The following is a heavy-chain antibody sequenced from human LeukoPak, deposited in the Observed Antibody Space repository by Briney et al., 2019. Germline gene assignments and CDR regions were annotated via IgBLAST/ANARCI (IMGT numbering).Heavy chain of an antibody. J-gene: IGHJ5*02. CDR3: ARGMWYYDFWSGYGGNWFDP. V-gene: IGHV4-59*01. D-gene: IGHD3-3*01. CDR1: GGSISSYY. CDR2: IYYSGST. Sequence: SETLSLTCTVSGGSISSYYWSWIRQPPGKGLEWIGYIYYSGSTNYNPSLKSRVTISVDTSKNQFSLKLSSVTAADTAVYYCARGMWYYDFWSGYGGNWFDPWGQGTLVTVSS.